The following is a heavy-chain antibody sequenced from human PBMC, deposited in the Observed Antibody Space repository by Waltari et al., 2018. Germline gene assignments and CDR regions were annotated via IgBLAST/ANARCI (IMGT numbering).Heavy chain of an antibody. J-gene: IGHJ4*02. Sequence: QLQLQESGPGLVQPSETLSLTCTVSGGSISSRSYYWGWIRQPPGKGLEWIGSIYYSGSTYYNPSLKSRVTISVDTSKNQFSLKLSSVTAADTAVYYCARHWFPVSFDYWGQGTLVTVSS. V-gene: IGHV4-39*01. D-gene: IGHD3-10*01. CDR2: IYYSGST. CDR1: GGSISSRSYY. CDR3: ARHWFPVSFDY.